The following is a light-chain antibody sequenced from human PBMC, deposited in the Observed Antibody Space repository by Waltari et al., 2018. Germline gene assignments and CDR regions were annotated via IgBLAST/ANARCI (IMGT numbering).Light chain of an antibody. Sequence: QSVLTQPPSVSGAPGQRVTISCTGSSSNIGAGYAVHWYQQLPGTAPKLLIYGNNNRPSGVPDRFSGSKAGTSASLAIPGRQAEEEADYYCQSYGSDWVCGGGTKLTVL. J-gene: IGLJ3*02. V-gene: IGLV1-40*01. CDR2: GNN. CDR1: SSNIGAGYA. CDR3: QSYGSDWV.